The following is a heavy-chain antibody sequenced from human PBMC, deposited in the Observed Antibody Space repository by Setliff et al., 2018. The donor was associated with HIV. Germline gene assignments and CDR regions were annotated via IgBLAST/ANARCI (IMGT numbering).Heavy chain of an antibody. D-gene: IGHD3-22*01. J-gene: IGHJ6*02. CDR1: GFTFSSYT. V-gene: IGHV3-21*06. CDR3: ARDLSSWYSFYDGLDV. CDR2: ISSSSIYI. Sequence: PGGSLRLSCAASGFTFSSYTMNWVRQAPGKGLEWVSSISSSSIYIHYADSVKGRFTISRDNSKNSVYLQMDNLGAEDTAVYFCARDLSSWYSFYDGLDVWGQGTTVTVSS.